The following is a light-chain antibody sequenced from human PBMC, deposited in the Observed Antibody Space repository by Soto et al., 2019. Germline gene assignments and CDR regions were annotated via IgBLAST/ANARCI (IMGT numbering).Light chain of an antibody. CDR3: RQYYSYQLT. Sequence: AIRMTQSPSSLSASTGDRVNITCRASQGISSYLAWYQQKPGKAPKLLMYAASTLQSGVPSRFSGSGSGTDFTLTISCLQSEDFATYDCRQYYSYQLTFGGGTKVDIK. V-gene: IGKV1-8*01. J-gene: IGKJ4*01. CDR1: QGISSY. CDR2: AAS.